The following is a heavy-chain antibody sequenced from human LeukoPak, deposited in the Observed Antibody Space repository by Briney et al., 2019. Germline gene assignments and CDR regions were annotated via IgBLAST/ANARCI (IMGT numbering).Heavy chain of an antibody. CDR2: ISGSGRTT. CDR3: ARAHPRAITLIRGVSDY. D-gene: IGHD3-10*01. CDR1: GFTFSSYE. J-gene: IGHJ4*02. Sequence: GGSLRLSCAVSGFTFSSYEMNWVRQAPGKGLEWVSYISGSGRTTYYADSMKGRFTISRDNAKNSLYLQMNSLRAEDTAVYYCARAHPRAITLIRGVSDYWGQGTLVTVSS. V-gene: IGHV3-48*03.